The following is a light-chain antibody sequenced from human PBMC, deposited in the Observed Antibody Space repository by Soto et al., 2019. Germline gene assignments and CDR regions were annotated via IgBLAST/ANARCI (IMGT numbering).Light chain of an antibody. CDR1: QSVRGPS. CDR3: QHYGRSPSST. CDR2: DSS. Sequence: PGETATLSCRATQSVRGPSLAWEQQKPGQATRLXXYDSSSRATGIPDSFSGGGSGTDFTLTISRLEPEAFAVYYCQHYGRSPSSTFGRGTRLDIK. V-gene: IGKV3-20*01. J-gene: IGKJ5*01.